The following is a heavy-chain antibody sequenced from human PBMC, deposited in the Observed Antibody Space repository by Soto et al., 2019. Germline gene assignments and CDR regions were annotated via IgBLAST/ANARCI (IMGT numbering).Heavy chain of an antibody. D-gene: IGHD3-22*01. CDR2: IGSDGTIK. Sequence: QVHLAESGGGVVQPGRSLRLSCLASGFTFTTYSIHWLRQDPGKGLEWVSVIGSDGTIKYYADSVKGRFTASRDNFKNTVFLQMNSLTTEDTSVYYCAKEHSNDNWFFDFWGRGTLVTVFS. CDR1: GFTFTTYS. V-gene: IGHV3-30*18. J-gene: IGHJ2*01. CDR3: AKEHSNDNWFFDF.